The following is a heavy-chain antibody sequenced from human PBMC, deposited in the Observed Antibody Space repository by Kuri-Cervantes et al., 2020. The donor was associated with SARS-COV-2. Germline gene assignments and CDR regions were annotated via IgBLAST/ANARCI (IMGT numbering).Heavy chain of an antibody. J-gene: IGHJ4*02. CDR1: GGSISSSNW. CDR2: IYHSGST. V-gene: IGHV4-4*02. CDR3: ARSMEYSSSSAHFDY. Sequence: SETLSLTSAVSGGSISSSNWWSWVRQPPGKGLEWIGEIYHSGSTNYNPSLKSRVTISVDKSKNQFSLKLSSVTAADTAVYYCARSMEYSSSSAHFDYWGQGTLVTVSS. D-gene: IGHD6-6*01.